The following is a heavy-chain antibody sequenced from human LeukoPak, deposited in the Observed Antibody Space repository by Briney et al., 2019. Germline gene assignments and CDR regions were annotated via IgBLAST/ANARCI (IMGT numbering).Heavy chain of an antibody. D-gene: IGHD3-22*01. V-gene: IGHV3-66*01. CDR2: IYSGGST. CDR1: GFTFSSYA. Sequence: GGSLRLSCAASGFTFSSYAMTWVRQAPGKGLEWVSVIYSGGSTYYADSVKGRFTISRDNSKNTLYLQMNSLRAEDTAVYYCARDSDYYDSSGYCDYWGQGTLVTVSS. J-gene: IGHJ4*02. CDR3: ARDSDYYDSSGYCDY.